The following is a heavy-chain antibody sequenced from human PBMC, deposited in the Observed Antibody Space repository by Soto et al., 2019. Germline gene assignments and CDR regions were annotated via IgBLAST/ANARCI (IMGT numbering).Heavy chain of an antibody. J-gene: IGHJ4*02. Sequence: SETLSLTCTVSGGSISSGGYYWSWIRQHPGKGLEWIGYIYYSGSTYYNPSLKSRVTISVDTSKNQFSLKLSSVTAADTAVYYCARSLVDTAMVDFDYWGQGTLVTVSS. CDR1: GGSISSGGYY. CDR3: ARSLVDTAMVDFDY. V-gene: IGHV4-31*03. CDR2: IYYSGST. D-gene: IGHD5-18*01.